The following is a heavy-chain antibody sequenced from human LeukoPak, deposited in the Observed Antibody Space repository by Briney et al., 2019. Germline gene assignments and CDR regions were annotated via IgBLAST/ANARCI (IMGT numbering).Heavy chain of an antibody. CDR1: EFSVSTNC. J-gene: IGHJ6*03. CDR3: GRDGGKIQYLASHMAV. V-gene: IGHV3-53*01. CDR2: IYSDGTT. Sequence: PGGSLRLSCEASEFSVSTNCMSWVRQAPGKGLEWVSVIYSDGTTYYADSVKGRFTVSRDKYKNTLYLQMNSLRVEDTAVYYCGRDGGKIQYLASHMAVWAKGTTVTASS. D-gene: IGHD4-23*01.